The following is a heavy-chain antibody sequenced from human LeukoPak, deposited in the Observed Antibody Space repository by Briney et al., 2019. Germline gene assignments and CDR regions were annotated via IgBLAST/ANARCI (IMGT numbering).Heavy chain of an antibody. D-gene: IGHD6-13*01. V-gene: IGHV1-69*04. CDR1: GGTFSSYA. CDR3: ARVYSSSWYGTDYYYGMDV. J-gene: IGHJ6*02. CDR2: IIPILGIA. Sequence: SVKVSCKASGGTFSSYAISWVRQAPGQGLEWMGRIIPILGIANYAQKFQGRVTITADRSTSTAYMELSSLRSEDTAVYYCARVYSSSWYGTDYYYGMDVWGQGTTVTVSS.